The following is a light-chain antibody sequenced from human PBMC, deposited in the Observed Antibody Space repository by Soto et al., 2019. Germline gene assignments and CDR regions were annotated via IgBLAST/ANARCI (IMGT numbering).Light chain of an antibody. J-gene: IGKJ5*01. CDR2: AAS. CDR1: QSVSNY. Sequence: EIVLTQSPAALSLSPGERVTLSCRASQSVSNYLAWYQQKPGQAPRLLVSAASNRATGIPDRFSGSGSGTDFTLTIARLEPEDFAVYYCQQRHMWPITFGQGTRLEIK. CDR3: QQRHMWPIT. V-gene: IGKV3-11*01.